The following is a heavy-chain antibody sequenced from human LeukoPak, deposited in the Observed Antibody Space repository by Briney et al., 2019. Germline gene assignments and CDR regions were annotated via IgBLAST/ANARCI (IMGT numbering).Heavy chain of an antibody. CDR2: ITPIFGTA. V-gene: IGHV1-69*13. J-gene: IGHJ4*02. Sequence: GASVKVSCKASGGTFSSYAISWVRQAPGQGLEWMGGITPIFGTANYAQKFQGRVTITADESTSTAYMELSSLRSEDTAVYCCARQRDDSDTAMVEGYFDYWGQGIPVTVSS. D-gene: IGHD5-18*01. CDR3: ARQRDDSDTAMVEGYFDY. CDR1: GGTFSSYA.